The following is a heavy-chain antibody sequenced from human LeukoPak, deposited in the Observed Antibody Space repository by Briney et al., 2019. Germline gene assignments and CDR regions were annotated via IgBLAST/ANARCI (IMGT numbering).Heavy chain of an antibody. Sequence: SETLSLTCAVSGGSISNENWWSWVRQPPGKGLEWIGEIHHRGGTNYNPSLRSRVTISIDTSKNQFSLRLTSVTAADTAVYYCATPNDAFNIWGQGTMVTVSS. J-gene: IGHJ3*02. V-gene: IGHV4-4*02. CDR3: ATPNDAFNI. CDR2: IHHRGGT. CDR1: GGSISNENW.